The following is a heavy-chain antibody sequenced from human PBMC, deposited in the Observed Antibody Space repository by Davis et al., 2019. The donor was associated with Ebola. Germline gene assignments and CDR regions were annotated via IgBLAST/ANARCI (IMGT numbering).Heavy chain of an antibody. CDR1: GYTFTGYY. V-gene: IGHV1-2*02. J-gene: IGHJ4*02. CDR3: ARGKRGGNSGLGFDY. D-gene: IGHD4-23*01. Sequence: ASVKVSCKASGYTFTGYYMHWVRQAPGQGLEWMGWINPNSGGTNYAQKFQGRVTMTRDTSISTAYMELSRLRSDDTAVYYCARGKRGGNSGLGFDYWGQGTLLTVSS. CDR2: INPNSGGT.